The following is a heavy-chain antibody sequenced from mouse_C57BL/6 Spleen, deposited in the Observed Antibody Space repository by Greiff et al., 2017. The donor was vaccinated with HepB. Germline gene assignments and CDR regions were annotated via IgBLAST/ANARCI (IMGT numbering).Heavy chain of an antibody. CDR3: ARRNDYGGYYAMDY. D-gene: IGHD2-4*01. J-gene: IGHJ4*01. CDR2: IYPSDSET. V-gene: IGHV1-61*01. CDR1: GYTFTSYW. Sequence: QVQLKQPGAELVRPGSSVKLSCKASGYTFTSYWMDWVKQRPGQGLEWIGNIYPSDSETHYNQKFKDKATLTVDKSSSTAYMQLSSLTSEDSAVYYCARRNDYGGYYAMDYWGQGTSVTVSS.